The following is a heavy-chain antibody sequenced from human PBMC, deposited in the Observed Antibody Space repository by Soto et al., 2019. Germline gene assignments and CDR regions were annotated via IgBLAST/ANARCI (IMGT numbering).Heavy chain of an antibody. J-gene: IGHJ6*03. D-gene: IGHD3-10*01. CDR1: GGSISSYY. Sequence: SETLSLTCTVSGGSISSYYWSWIRQPPGKGLEWIGYIYYSGSTNYNPSLKSRVTISVDTSKNQFSLKLSSVTAADTAVYYCARHTVLTYYGSGTYYYMDVWGKGTTVTVSS. CDR3: ARHTVLTYYGSGTYYYMDV. V-gene: IGHV4-59*08. CDR2: IYYSGST.